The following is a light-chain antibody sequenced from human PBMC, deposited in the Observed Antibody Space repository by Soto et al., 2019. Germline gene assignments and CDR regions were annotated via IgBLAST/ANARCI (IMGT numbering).Light chain of an antibody. CDR2: GAS. V-gene: IGKV3-20*01. J-gene: IGKJ1*01. CDR1: QSVSGSY. CDR3: EHYGTSPTWT. Sequence: DIVLTQSPGTLSLSPGERATLSCRASQSVSGSYLAWYQQKPGQAPRLLIYGASSRATGNPDRFSGDGSGTGFTLTISRLEPEDFVVYYCEHYGTSPTWTFGQGTKVEVK.